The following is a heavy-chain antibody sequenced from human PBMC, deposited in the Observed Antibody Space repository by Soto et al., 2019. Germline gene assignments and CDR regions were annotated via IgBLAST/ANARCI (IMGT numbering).Heavy chain of an antibody. J-gene: IGHJ4*02. Sequence: ETLSLTCAVYGGSFSCYYWACIRQPPGTGLEWIGEINHSGSTNYNPSLKSRVTISVDTSKNQFSLKLTSVTAADTAVYYCARDKITGLFDYWGQGTLVTSPQ. V-gene: IGHV4-34*01. CDR1: GGSFSCYY. D-gene: IGHD2-8*02. CDR2: INHSGST. CDR3: ARDKITGLFDY.